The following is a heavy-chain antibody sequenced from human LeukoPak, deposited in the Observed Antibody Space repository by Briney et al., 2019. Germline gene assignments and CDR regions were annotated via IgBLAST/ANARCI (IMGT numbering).Heavy chain of an antibody. CDR2: IYYSGST. V-gene: IGHV4-39*01. CDR3: ARHDYSTNWFDP. J-gene: IGHJ5*02. CDR1: GGSISSSSYY. D-gene: IGHD4-11*01. Sequence: KPSETLSLTCTVSGGSISSSSYYWGWIRQPPGKGLGWIGSIYYSGSTYYNPSLKSRVTISVDTSKNQFSLKLSSVTAADTAVYYCARHDYSTNWFDPWGQGTLVTVSS.